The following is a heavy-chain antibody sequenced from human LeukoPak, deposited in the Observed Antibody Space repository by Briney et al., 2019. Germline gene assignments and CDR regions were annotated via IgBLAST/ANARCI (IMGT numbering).Heavy chain of an antibody. V-gene: IGHV3-33*01. Sequence: GGSLRLSCAASGFTFSTYGMHWVRQAPGKGLEWVAVIWSGGSNKYYADSVKGRFTISRDNSKNTLYLQMNSLRAEDAAVYYCARRRYSVYDFDYWGQGTLVTVSS. CDR2: IWSGGSNK. D-gene: IGHD5/OR15-5a*01. CDR3: ARRRYSVYDFDY. J-gene: IGHJ4*02. CDR1: GFTFSTYG.